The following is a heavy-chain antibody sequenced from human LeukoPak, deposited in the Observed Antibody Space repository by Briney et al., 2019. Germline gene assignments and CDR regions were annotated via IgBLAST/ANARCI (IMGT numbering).Heavy chain of an antibody. CDR3: AGWDWTYDAFDI. Sequence: SETLSLTCTVSGGSISSTNYYWSWIRQPPGKGLEWIGYIYYSGSTNYNPSLKSRVTISVDTSKNQFSLKLSSVTAADTAVYYCAGWDWTYDAFDIWGQGTMVTVSS. CDR1: GGSISSTNYY. D-gene: IGHD3/OR15-3a*01. J-gene: IGHJ3*02. V-gene: IGHV4-61*01. CDR2: IYYSGST.